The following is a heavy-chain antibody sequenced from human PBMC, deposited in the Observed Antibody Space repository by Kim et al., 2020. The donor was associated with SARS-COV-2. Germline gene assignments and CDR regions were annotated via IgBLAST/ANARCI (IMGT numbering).Heavy chain of an antibody. D-gene: IGHD6-19*01. V-gene: IGHV4-59*13. CDR3: ARVGGRIAVAGRGAFDI. CDR2: IYYSGST. Sequence: SETLSLTCTVSGGSISSYYWSWIRQPPGKGLEWIGYIYYSGSTNYNPSLKSRVTISVDTSKNQFSLKLSSVTAADTAVYYCARVGGRIAVAGRGAFDIWGQGTMVTVSS. J-gene: IGHJ3*02. CDR1: GGSISSYY.